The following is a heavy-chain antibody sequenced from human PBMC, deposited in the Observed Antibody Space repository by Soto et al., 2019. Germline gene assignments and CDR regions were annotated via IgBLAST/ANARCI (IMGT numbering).Heavy chain of an antibody. Sequence: PGGSLRLSCAASGFTFSNSWMSWVRQAPGKGLEWVANIKEDGSEKDYVDPVKGRFTITRDNAKNSLYLQMNNLRAEDTAVYFCTRKRFGMDVWGQGTPVTVSS. CDR3: TRKRFGMDV. V-gene: IGHV3-7*03. CDR2: IKEDGSEK. J-gene: IGHJ6*02. CDR1: GFTFSNSW.